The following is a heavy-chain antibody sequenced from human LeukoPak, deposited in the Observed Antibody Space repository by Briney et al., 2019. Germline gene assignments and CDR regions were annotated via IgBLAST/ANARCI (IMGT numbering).Heavy chain of an antibody. Sequence: GGSLRLSCAASGFTFSSYAMCWVRQAPGKGLQWVSSIISSGDNTYYADSVKGRFTISRDNSKNTLYLQVNSLRAKDTAVYYCVKGSRGCYDTWGQGTLVTVSS. CDR1: GFTFSSYA. CDR2: IISSGDNT. J-gene: IGHJ5*02. D-gene: IGHD3-22*01. CDR3: VKGSRGCYDT. V-gene: IGHV3-23*01.